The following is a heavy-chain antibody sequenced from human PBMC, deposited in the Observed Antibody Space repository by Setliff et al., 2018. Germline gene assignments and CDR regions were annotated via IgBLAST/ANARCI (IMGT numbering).Heavy chain of an antibody. Sequence: GGSLRLSCAASGFAFNTYWLHWVRQVPGKGLVWVARINGDGSVANYADAVKGRFTISRDNAKNTLSLQMNTLKAEDTAVYYCTRDIVVFTDIDYYYSGMDVWGQGTAVTVSS. CDR3: TRDIVVFTDIDYYYSGMDV. CDR2: INGDGSVA. J-gene: IGHJ6*02. D-gene: IGHD2-21*01. V-gene: IGHV3-74*01. CDR1: GFAFNTYW.